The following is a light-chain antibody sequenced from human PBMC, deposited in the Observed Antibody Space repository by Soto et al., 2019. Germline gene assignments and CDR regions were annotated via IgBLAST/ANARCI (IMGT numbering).Light chain of an antibody. CDR3: SSYTSSSSYV. CDR1: SSDVGGYKY. CDR2: DVT. J-gene: IGLJ1*01. V-gene: IGLV2-14*01. Sequence: QSALTQPASVSGSPGQSITISCTGTSSDVGGYKYVSWYQQHPDKAPKLIIYDVTNRPSGISNRFSGSKSGNTASLTISGLQAGDEADYYCSSYTSSSSYVSGPGTKFTV.